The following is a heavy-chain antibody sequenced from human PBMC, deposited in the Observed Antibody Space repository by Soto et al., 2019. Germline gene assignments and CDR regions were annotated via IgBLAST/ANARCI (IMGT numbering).Heavy chain of an antibody. Sequence: GGSLRLSCAASGFTFTSYWMHWVRQAPGKGLVCVSRINSDGSSTSYADSVKGRFTISRDNAKNTLYLQMNSLRDEDTAVYYCARGYADFWSALPTYYCYYGMDVWGQGTTVTVSS. V-gene: IGHV3-74*01. D-gene: IGHD3-3*01. CDR2: INSDGSST. CDR3: ARGYADFWSALPTYYCYYGMDV. J-gene: IGHJ6*02. CDR1: GFTFTSYW.